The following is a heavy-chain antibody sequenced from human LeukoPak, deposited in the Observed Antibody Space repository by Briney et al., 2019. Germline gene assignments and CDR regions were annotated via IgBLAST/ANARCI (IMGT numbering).Heavy chain of an antibody. J-gene: IGHJ6*04. D-gene: IGHD2-15*01. CDR2: TLYDGKTK. Sequence: GGSLRLSCAASGFTFSSYGMHWVRQPPGKGPEWVAYTLYDGKTKYYADSVEGRFNISRDNSKNTLYLQMNSLSPEDTAVYYCANVWGVVVAARFWGKGTTVSISS. CDR1: GFTFSSYG. V-gene: IGHV3-30*18. CDR3: ANVWGVVVAARF.